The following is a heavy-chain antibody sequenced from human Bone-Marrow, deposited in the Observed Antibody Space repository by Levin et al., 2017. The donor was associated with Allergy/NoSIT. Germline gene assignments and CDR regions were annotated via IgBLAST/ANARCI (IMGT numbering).Heavy chain of an antibody. CDR3: ARRGYHFWSDPYYLDS. V-gene: IGHV4-59*08. Sequence: PSETLSLTCTVSGGSISGYYWNWIRQPPGKGLEWIGYIYFTVAGGATKYSPSLKRRVTMSGDTSKNHFSLRLTSVTAADTAVYFCARRGYHFWSDPYYLDSWGQGTLVTVSS. D-gene: IGHD3-3*01. CDR1: GGSISGYY. J-gene: IGHJ4*02. CDR2: IYFTVAGGAT.